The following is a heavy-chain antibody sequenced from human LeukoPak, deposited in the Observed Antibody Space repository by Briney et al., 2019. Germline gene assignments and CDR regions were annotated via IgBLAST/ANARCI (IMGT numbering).Heavy chain of an antibody. V-gene: IGHV4-34*01. D-gene: IGHD4-23*01. Sequence: SETLSLTCAVYGGSFSGYYWSWIRQPPGKGLEWIGEINHSGSTNYNPSLKSRVTISVDTSKNQFSLNLRSVTAADTAVYYCARGRGGNSGDYWGQGTLVTVSS. J-gene: IGHJ4*02. CDR3: ARGRGGNSGDY. CDR2: INHSGST. CDR1: GGSFSGYY.